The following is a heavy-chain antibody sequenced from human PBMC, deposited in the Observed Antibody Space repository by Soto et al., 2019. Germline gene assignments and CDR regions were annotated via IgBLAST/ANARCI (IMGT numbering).Heavy chain of an antibody. J-gene: IGHJ6*02. Sequence: SETLSLTCAVYGGSFSGYYWSWIRQPPGKGLEWIGEINHSGSTNYNPSLKSRVTISVDTSKNQFSLKLSSVTAADTAVYYCARAEVVVVVPAAISYYYGMDVWGQGTTVTVSS. D-gene: IGHD2-2*02. CDR3: ARAEVVVVVPAAISYYYGMDV. CDR2: INHSGST. CDR1: GGSFSGYY. V-gene: IGHV4-34*01.